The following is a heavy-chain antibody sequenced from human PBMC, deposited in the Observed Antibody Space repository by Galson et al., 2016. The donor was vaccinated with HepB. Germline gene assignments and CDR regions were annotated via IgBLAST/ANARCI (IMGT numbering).Heavy chain of an antibody. J-gene: IGHJ6*02. V-gene: IGHV1-69*13. CDR3: ARQSIALDETGYSYYDMDV. D-gene: IGHD6-6*01. Sequence: SVKVSCKASGGTFNSYTINWVRQAPGQGLEWMGGIIPIFATTNYAQKFQGRVTITADESTSTAYMELSSLASADTAVYYCARQSIALDETGYSYYDMDVWGQGTTVTVSS. CDR1: GGTFNSYT. CDR2: IIPIFATT.